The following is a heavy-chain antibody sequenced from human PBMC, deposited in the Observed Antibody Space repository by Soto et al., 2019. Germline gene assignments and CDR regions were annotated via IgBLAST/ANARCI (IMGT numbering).Heavy chain of an antibody. V-gene: IGHV3-33*01. CDR2: IWYDGSKK. CDR3: ARFFGSDAGGAFDI. J-gene: IGHJ3*02. CDR1: GFTFSSYG. D-gene: IGHD2-21*02. Sequence: QAGGSLRLSCAASGFTFSSYGMHWVRQAPGKGLEWVAVIWYDGSKKYYVDSVKGRFTISRDNSKNTLYLQMNSLRAEDTAVYYCARFFGSDAGGAFDIWGQGTLVTVSS.